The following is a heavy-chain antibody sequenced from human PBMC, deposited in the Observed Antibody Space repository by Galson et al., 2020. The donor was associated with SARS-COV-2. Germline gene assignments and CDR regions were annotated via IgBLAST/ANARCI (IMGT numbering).Heavy chain of an antibody. V-gene: IGHV3-7*03. J-gene: IGHJ3*02. Sequence: GGSLRLSCAASGFTFSSSWMHWVCQAPEKGLEWVADIKCDGSEKYYVDSVKGRLTISRDNAKNSLYLQVNSLRAEDMTVYYCVRGKGRITMIVVVIMVWDAFDIWGQGTMVTVSS. CDR3: VRGKGRITMIVVVIMVWDAFDI. CDR2: IKCDGSEK. CDR1: GFTFSSSW. D-gene: IGHD3-22*01.